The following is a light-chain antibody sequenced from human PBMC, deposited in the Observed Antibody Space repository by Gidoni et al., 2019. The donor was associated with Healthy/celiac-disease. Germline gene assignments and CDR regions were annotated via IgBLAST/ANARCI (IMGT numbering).Light chain of an antibody. CDR3: QQRSNWPPFLT. Sequence: ELVLTQSPATLSLSPGVRATLSCRASQSVSSYLAWYQQKPGQAPRLLIYDASNRATGIPARFSGSGSGTDFTLTISSLEPEDFAVYYCQQRSNWPPFLTFGGGTKVEIK. J-gene: IGKJ4*01. CDR1: QSVSSY. CDR2: DAS. V-gene: IGKV3-11*01.